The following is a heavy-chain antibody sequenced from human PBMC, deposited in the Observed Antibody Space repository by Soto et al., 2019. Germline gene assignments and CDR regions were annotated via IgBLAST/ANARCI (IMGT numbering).Heavy chain of an antibody. J-gene: IGHJ6*02. V-gene: IGHV4-34*01. CDR3: ARGANRIVVVPAAISNGMDV. Sequence: SETLSLTCGVYGGSFRNYYWIWVRQPPGKGLEWIGEVNHSGEATYNPSLQSRITISLDTSKNQFSLKLSSVTAADTAVYYCARGANRIVVVPAAISNGMDVWGQGTTVTVSS. CDR2: VNHSGEA. CDR1: GGSFRNYY. D-gene: IGHD2-2*01.